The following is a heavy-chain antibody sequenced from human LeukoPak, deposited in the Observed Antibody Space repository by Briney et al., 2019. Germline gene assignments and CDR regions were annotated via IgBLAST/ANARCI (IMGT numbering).Heavy chain of an antibody. CDR3: ATSLIGDTYRWHDAFDI. CDR2: IYYSGST. D-gene: IGHD2-8*02. J-gene: IGHJ3*02. Sequence: SETLSLTCTVSGGSISSSSYYWGWIRQPLGKGLEWIGSIYYSGSTYYNPSLKSRVTISVDTSKNQFSLKLSSVTAADTAVYYCATSLIGDTYRWHDAFDIWGQGTMVTVSS. CDR1: GGSISSSSYY. V-gene: IGHV4-39*07.